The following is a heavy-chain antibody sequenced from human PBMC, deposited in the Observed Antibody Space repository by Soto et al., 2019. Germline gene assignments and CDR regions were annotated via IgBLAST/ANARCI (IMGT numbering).Heavy chain of an antibody. J-gene: IGHJ4*02. V-gene: IGHV4-59*01. D-gene: IGHD6-13*01. CDR2: VYNSGST. CDR3: ARYRREAAAGYTLDY. CDR1: GGSISSNY. Sequence: LSLTCTVSGGSISSNYWTWIRQPPGKGLEWIGYVYNSGSTNYNPSLKSRVTISEDTSKSQFSLKVNSMTAADTAVYYCARYRREAAAGYTLDYWGQGILVTVSS.